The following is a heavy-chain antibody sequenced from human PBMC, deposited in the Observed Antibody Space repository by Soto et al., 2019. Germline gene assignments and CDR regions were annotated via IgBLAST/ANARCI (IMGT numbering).Heavy chain of an antibody. CDR1: GFTFTSYG. V-gene: IGHV3-30*18. CDR2: ISFDGRNK. CDR3: AKDRGLELPPCLFHYGMDV. J-gene: IGHJ6*02. Sequence: QVHLVESGGGVVQPGRSLRLSCAASGFTFTSYGMHWVRQAPGQGLEWVAVISFDGRNKYYADSVQGRFTISRDNSKNTLYLEMNSLRPEDTAVYYCAKDRGLELPPCLFHYGMDVWGQGTTVTVSS. D-gene: IGHD1-26*01.